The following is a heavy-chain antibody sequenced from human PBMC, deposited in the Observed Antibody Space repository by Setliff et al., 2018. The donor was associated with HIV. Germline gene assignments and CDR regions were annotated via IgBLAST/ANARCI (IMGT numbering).Heavy chain of an antibody. CDR3: ARDRPPSTVDMLGAFDR. J-gene: IGHJ3*02. V-gene: IGHV4-59*01. D-gene: IGHD4-17*01. CDR2: IYYTGTT. CDR1: RGSISRYY. Sequence: LSLTCTVSRGSISRYYWSWIRQPPGKALEWIWYIYYTGTTKYNPSLKSRVTMSVDTSKNQLSLKLSSLTAADTAVYYCARDRPPSTVDMLGAFDRWGQGTMVTVSS.